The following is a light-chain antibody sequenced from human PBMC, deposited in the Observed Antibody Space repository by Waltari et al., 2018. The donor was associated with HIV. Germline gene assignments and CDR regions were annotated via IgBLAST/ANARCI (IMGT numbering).Light chain of an antibody. CDR2: RTS. CDR3: LQYGSYSRT. J-gene: IGKJ1*01. Sequence: DIQMTQSPSTLSASVGDRVTITCRASQIINDWLAWYQQKQGKAPKLLIYRTSTRQTGVPPRFSGSGSGTDFTLIISGRQADDFATYYCLQYGSYSRTFGQGTRVDVK. V-gene: IGKV1-5*03. CDR1: QIINDW.